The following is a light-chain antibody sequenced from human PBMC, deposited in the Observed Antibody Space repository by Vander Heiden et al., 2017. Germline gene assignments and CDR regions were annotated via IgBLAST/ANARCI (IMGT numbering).Light chain of an antibody. CDR1: QGISSY. J-gene: IGKJ2*01. Sequence: DIQLTQSPSFLSASVGDRVTITCRASQGISSYLAWYQQKPGKAPKLLICAASTLQSGVPSRFSGSGSGTEFTLTISSLQPEDFATYYCQQLNSYPHTFGQGTKLEIK. V-gene: IGKV1-9*01. CDR3: QQLNSYPHT. CDR2: AAS.